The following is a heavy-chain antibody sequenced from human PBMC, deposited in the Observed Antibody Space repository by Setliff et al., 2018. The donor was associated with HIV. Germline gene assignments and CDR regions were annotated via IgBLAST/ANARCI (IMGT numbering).Heavy chain of an antibody. Sequence: ASVKVSCKASGYTFTGYYMHWVRQAPGQGPEWLGRINPKSGGTRYAQKFQGRVSMTRDTAISTACMELSSLRSEDTAVYYCARAFQHFEYAFDIWGQGTMVTVSS. CDR2: INPKSGGT. J-gene: IGHJ3*02. D-gene: IGHD3-9*01. CDR3: ARAFQHFEYAFDI. V-gene: IGHV1-2*06. CDR1: GYTFTGYY.